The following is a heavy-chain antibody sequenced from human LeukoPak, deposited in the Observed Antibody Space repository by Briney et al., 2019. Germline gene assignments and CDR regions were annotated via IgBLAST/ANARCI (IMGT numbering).Heavy chain of an antibody. CDR3: ARDVAAAGTERQYYYGMDV. V-gene: IGHV3-30-3*01. CDR2: ISYDGSNK. CDR1: GFTFSSYA. D-gene: IGHD6-13*01. J-gene: IGHJ6*02. Sequence: GGSLRLSCAASGFTFSSYAMHWVRQAPGKGLEWVAVISYDGSNKYYADSVKGRFTISRDNSKNTLYLQMNSLRAEDTAVYYCARDVAAAGTERQYYYGMDVWGQGTTVTVSS.